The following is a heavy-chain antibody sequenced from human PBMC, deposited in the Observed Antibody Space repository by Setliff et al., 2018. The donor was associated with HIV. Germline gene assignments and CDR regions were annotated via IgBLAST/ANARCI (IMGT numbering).Heavy chain of an antibody. CDR3: ARGRMGYYGSGSYLP. J-gene: IGHJ5*02. Sequence: SETLSLTCAVYGGSLSGYYWSWIRQPPGKGLEWFGEINHSGSTNYNPSLKSRVTISADTSKNQFSLKLTSVTAADTAVYYCARGRMGYYGSGSYLPWGQGMLVTVSS. CDR1: GGSLSGYY. CDR2: INHSGST. V-gene: IGHV4-34*01. D-gene: IGHD3-10*01.